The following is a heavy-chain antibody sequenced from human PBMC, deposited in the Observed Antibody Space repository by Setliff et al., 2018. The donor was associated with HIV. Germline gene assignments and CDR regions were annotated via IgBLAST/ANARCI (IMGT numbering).Heavy chain of an antibody. CDR3: ARDRALRFSKSPSFNYFDV. CDR2: MYYSGST. CDR1: GGSIISSTYY. V-gene: IGHV4-39*02. J-gene: IGHJ4*02. Sequence: PSETLSLTCTVSGGSIISSTYYWGWIRQPPGKGLEWIGSMYYSGSTYYNPSHKSRLTMSVDTAKNRFSLKLISVTAADTAVYYCARDRALRFSKSPSFNYFDVWGQGALVTVSS. D-gene: IGHD3-10*01.